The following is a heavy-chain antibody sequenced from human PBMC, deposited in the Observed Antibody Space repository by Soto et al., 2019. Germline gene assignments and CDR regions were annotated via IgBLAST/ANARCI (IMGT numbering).Heavy chain of an antibody. J-gene: IGHJ5*02. CDR2: ISSSSSTI. D-gene: IGHD5-12*01. V-gene: IGHV3-48*01. CDR1: GFTFSSYS. Sequence: GGSLRLSCAASGFTFSSYSMNWVRQAPGKGLEWVSYISSSSSTIYYADSVKGRFTISRDNAKNSLYLQMNSLRAEDTAVYYCARGEEYSGYDFGWFDPWGQGTLVTVSS. CDR3: ARGEEYSGYDFGWFDP.